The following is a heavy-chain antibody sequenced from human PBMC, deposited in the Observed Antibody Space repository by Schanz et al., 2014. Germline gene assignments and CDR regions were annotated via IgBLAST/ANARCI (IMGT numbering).Heavy chain of an antibody. V-gene: IGHV4-31*03. J-gene: IGHJ4*02. Sequence: QVQLQESGPGLLKPSQTLSLTCTVSGGSVSSGGDYWSWIRQHPGKGLEWIGYIYYSGSTYYNPSLKSRVTISVDTSKNQFSLNLSSATAADTAVYYCARGGYGSGSYREFDYWGQGALVTVSS. CDR3: ARGGYGSGSYREFDY. CDR2: IYYSGST. CDR1: GGSVSSGGDY. D-gene: IGHD3-10*01.